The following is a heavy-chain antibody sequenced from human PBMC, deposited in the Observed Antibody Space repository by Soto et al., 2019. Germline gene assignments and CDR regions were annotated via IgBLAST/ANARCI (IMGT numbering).Heavy chain of an antibody. J-gene: IGHJ4*02. CDR3: AKARCSTTNCYVPDY. V-gene: IGHV3-23*01. D-gene: IGHD2-2*01. CDR1: GFTFSTYT. Sequence: EVQLLESGGGLVQPGGSLRLSCAASGFTFSTYTRTWVRRAPGKGLEGVSAISGSGASPSYADSVQGRFTISRDNPKRTLYLQMNNLRAEDTAVYYCAKARCSTTNCYVPDYWGQGTLVTVSS. CDR2: ISGSGASP.